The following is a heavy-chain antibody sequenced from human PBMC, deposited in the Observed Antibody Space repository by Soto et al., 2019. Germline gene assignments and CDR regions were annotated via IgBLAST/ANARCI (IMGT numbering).Heavy chain of an antibody. D-gene: IGHD3-16*02. V-gene: IGHV3-7*01. CDR2: IKQDGSEI. CDR1: GLTFSSYW. J-gene: IGHJ4*02. Sequence: GGSLRLSCAASGLTFSSYWMSWVRQAPGKGLEWVANIKQDGSEINYVDSVKGRITISRDNAKNSLYLQMNSLSAEDTAVYYCARDYNHYVWGIYRHIAHLPGYWGKGTLGTVS. CDR3: ARDYNHYVWGIYRHIAHLPGY.